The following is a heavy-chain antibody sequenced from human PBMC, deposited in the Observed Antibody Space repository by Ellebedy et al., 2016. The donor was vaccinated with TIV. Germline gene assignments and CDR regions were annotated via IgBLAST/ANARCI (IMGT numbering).Heavy chain of an antibody. J-gene: IGHJ6*02. Sequence: AASVKVSCKASGYSFVNYYIQWVRQAPGHGLEWVGIIDPSDGSTSYTQRFQGRITLTRDTSTTTVYMSLSSLRSEDTAVYYCARDLSVGTRNYYFGMDVWGQGTTVTVSS. CDR1: GYSFVNYY. CDR3: ARDLSVGTRNYYFGMDV. V-gene: IGHV1-46*01. D-gene: IGHD2-2*01. CDR2: IDPSDGST.